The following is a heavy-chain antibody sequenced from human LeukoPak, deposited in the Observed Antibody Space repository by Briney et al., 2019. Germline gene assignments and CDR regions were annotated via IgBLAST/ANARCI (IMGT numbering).Heavy chain of an antibody. CDR3: AKGNVLLWFGESHWFDP. Sequence: HTGGSLRLSCAASGFTFSSYATSWVRQAPGKGLEWVSAISGSGGSTYYADSVKGRFTISRDNSKNTLYLQMNSLRAEDTAVYYCAKGNVLLWFGESHWFDPWGQGTLVTVSS. D-gene: IGHD3-10*01. V-gene: IGHV3-23*01. CDR1: GFTFSSYA. CDR2: ISGSGGST. J-gene: IGHJ5*02.